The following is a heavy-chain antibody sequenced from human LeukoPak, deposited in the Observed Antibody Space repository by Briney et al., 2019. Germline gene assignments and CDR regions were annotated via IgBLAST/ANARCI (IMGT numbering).Heavy chain of an antibody. CDR2: IYHTGST. Sequence: PSETLSLTCTVSGYSISSDYYWGWIRQPPGKGLEWIGSIYHTGSTSYNPSLQSRLTILVDTSKNQFSLILSSVTAADTAVYYCARGVDYWSQGTLVTVSS. CDR1: GYSISSDYY. D-gene: IGHD3-16*01. J-gene: IGHJ4*02. CDR3: ARGVDY. V-gene: IGHV4-38-2*02.